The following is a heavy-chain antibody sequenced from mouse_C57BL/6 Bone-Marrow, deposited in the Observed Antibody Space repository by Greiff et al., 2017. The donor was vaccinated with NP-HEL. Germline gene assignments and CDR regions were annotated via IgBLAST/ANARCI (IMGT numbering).Heavy chain of an antibody. CDR1: GFNIKDDY. D-gene: IGHD2-1*01. CDR3: TTDGNYLYYAMDY. CDR2: IDPENGDT. J-gene: IGHJ4*01. Sequence: EVKLMESGAELVRPGASVKLSCTASGFNIKDDYMHWVKQRPEQGLEWIGWIDPENGDTEYASKFQGKATITADTSSNTAYLQLSSLTSEDTAVYYCTTDGNYLYYAMDYWGQGTSVTVSS. V-gene: IGHV14-4*01.